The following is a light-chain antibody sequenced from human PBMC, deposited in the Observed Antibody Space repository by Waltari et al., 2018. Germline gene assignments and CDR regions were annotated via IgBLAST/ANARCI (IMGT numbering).Light chain of an antibody. J-gene: IGKJ4*02. CDR3: QQFRSSPRS. CDR1: RAITSA. Sequence: IQMTQSPSSLSAPLGGRATITCRARRAITSALAWYQQKPGKSPQLLLYGSSTLESGVPSRFSGSGAGTEYTRTISSLQPEDFATYYCQQFRSSPRSFGGGTKVEIK. V-gene: IGKV1-NL1*01. CDR2: GSS.